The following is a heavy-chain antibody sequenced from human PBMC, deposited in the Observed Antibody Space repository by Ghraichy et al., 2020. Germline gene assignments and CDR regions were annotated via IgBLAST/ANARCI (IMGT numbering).Heavy chain of an antibody. J-gene: IGHJ4*02. CDR3: ARGAEQGGWGY. D-gene: IGHD7-27*01. CDR2: MNPNSGNT. Sequence: ASVKVSGKASGYTFTTYDINWVRQATGQGLEWMGWMNPNSGNTGYAQKFQGRVTMTRNTSIGTAYMELSSLRSEDTAIYYCARGAEQGGWGYWGQGTLVTVSS. CDR1: GYTFTTYD. V-gene: IGHV1-8*01.